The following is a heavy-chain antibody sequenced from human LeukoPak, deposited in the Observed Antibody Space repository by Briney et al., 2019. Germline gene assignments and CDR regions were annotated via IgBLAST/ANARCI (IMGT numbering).Heavy chain of an antibody. CDR1: GFTFSSYW. J-gene: IGHJ6*02. CDR2: INSDGSST. Sequence: GGSLRLSCAASGFTFSSYWMHWVRQAPGKGLVWVSRINSDGSSTSYADPVKGRFTISRDNAKNTLYLQMNSLRAEDTAVYYCARDPRLYYYYGMDVWGQGTTVTVSS. V-gene: IGHV3-74*01. CDR3: ARDPRLYYYYGMDV.